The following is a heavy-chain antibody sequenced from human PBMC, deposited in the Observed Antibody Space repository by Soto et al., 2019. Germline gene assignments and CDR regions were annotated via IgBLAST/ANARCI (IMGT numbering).Heavy chain of an antibody. CDR1: GFTFSSYG. V-gene: IGHV3-33*01. J-gene: IGHJ4*02. CDR3: ARAPGLEWLDWDYYFDY. D-gene: IGHD3-3*01. Sequence: GGSLRLSCAASGFTFSSYGMHWVRQAPGKGLEWVAVIWYDGSNKYYADSVKGRFTISRDNSKNTLYLQMNSLRAEDTAVYYCARAPGLEWLDWDYYFDYWGQGTLVTVSS. CDR2: IWYDGSNK.